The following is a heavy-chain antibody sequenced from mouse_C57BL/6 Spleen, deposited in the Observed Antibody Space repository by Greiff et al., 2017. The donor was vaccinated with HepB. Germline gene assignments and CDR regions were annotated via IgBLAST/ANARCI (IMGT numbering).Heavy chain of an antibody. CDR1: GYTFTSYW. D-gene: IGHD2-3*01. Sequence: QVQLQQSGAELVRPGSSVKLSCKASGYTFTSYWMDWVKQRPGQGLEWIGNIYPSDSETHYNQKFKDKATLTVDKSSSTAYMQLSSLTSEDSAVYYCARSDGYYLSYWGQGTSVTVSS. V-gene: IGHV1-61*01. J-gene: IGHJ4*01. CDR2: IYPSDSET. CDR3: ARSDGYYLSY.